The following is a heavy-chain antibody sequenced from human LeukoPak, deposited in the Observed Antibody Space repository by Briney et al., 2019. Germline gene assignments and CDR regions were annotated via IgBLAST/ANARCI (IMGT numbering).Heavy chain of an antibody. CDR2: ISAYNGNT. CDR1: GYTFTSFG. CDR3: ASYDILTGDSY. V-gene: IGHV1-18*01. D-gene: IGHD3-9*01. Sequence: ASVKVSCKASGYTFTSFGISWVRQAPGQGLEWMGWISAYNGNTNYAQKLQGRVTMTTDISTSTAYMELRSLRSDDTAVYYCASYDILTGDSYWGQGTLVTVSS. J-gene: IGHJ4*02.